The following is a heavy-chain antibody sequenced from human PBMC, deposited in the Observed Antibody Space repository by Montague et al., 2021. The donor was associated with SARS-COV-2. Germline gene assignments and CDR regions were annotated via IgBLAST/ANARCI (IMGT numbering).Heavy chain of an antibody. V-gene: IGHV2-70*11. CDR3: AREYSSGVYFDY. Sequence: PALVKTTKTLTLTCTFSGFSLSTSGMCVSWIRQPPGKALEWLARIDWXDDKYYSTSLKTRLTISKDTSKNQVVLTMTNMDPVDTATYYCAREYSSGVYFDYWGQGTLVTVSS. CDR1: GFSLSTSGMC. D-gene: IGHD6-19*01. CDR2: IDWXDDK. J-gene: IGHJ4*02.